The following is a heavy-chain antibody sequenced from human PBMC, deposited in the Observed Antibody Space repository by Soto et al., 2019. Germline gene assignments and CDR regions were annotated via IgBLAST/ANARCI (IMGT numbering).Heavy chain of an antibody. J-gene: IGHJ6*02. CDR3: AKDLVRDWLTRGMDV. V-gene: IGHV3-30*18. CDR2: ISYDGTNK. CDR1: GFTFSSHG. Sequence: QVQLVESGGGVVQPGRSLRLSCAASGFTFSSHGMHWVRQAPGKGLEWVAVISYDGTNKYYVDSVKGRFTISRDNSKNTLYLQMNSLRAEDTAVYYCAKDLVRDWLTRGMDVWGQGTTVPVSS. D-gene: IGHD3-9*01.